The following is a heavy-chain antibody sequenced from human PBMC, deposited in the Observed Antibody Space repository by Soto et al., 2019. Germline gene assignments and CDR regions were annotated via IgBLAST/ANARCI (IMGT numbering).Heavy chain of an antibody. CDR1: GGTFSNYA. D-gene: IGHD5-12*01. CDR3: AVGSVDIVPTGMKPFDP. CDR2: IIPIFGTA. Sequence: QVQLVQSGAEVKKPGSSVKVSCKASGGTFSNYAISWVRQAPGHGLEWMGGIIPIFGTANYAQKFQGRVTLTADESTSTAYMELSSLRSEDTAIYYCAVGSVDIVPTGMKPFDPWGQGTLVTVSS. J-gene: IGHJ5*02. V-gene: IGHV1-69*12.